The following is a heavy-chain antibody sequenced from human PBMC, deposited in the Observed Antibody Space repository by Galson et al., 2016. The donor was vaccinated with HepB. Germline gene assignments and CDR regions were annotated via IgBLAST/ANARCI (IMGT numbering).Heavy chain of an antibody. D-gene: IGHD3-10*01. Sequence: SLRLSCAASGFIFSNFAMHWVRQAPGKGLEWLTLISYDRSTKYFTDHVKGRFTISRDNSKNTVILQMDSRRLDDTAIYFCVRSHFFSSGSFYPADYWGRGTLVTVSS. J-gene: IGHJ4*02. CDR3: VRSHFFSSGSFYPADY. CDR2: ISYDRSTK. CDR1: GFIFSNFA. V-gene: IGHV3-30*04.